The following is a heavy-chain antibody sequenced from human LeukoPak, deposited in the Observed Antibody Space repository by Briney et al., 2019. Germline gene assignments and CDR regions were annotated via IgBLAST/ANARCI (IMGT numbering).Heavy chain of an antibody. CDR3: ARDLGGGIAARPSWFDP. J-gene: IGHJ5*02. CDR2: IIPIFGTA. D-gene: IGHD6-6*01. CDR1: GGTFSSYA. Sequence: SVTVSCKASGGTFSSYAISWVRQAPGQGLEWMGGIIPIFGTANYAQKFQGRVTITADESTSTAYMELSSLRSEDTAVYYCARDLGGGIAARPSWFDPWGQGTLVTVSS. V-gene: IGHV1-69*01.